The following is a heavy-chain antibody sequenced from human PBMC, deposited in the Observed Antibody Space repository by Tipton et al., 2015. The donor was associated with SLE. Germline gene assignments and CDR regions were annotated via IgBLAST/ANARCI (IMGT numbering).Heavy chain of an antibody. D-gene: IGHD3-3*01. J-gene: IGHJ5*02. CDR2: ISYDGSNK. CDR1: GFTFSSYA. V-gene: IGHV3-30-3*01. CDR3: AKDGGYDFWSGSALNWFDP. Sequence: RSLRLSCAASGFTFSSYAMHWVRQAPGKGLEWVAVISYDGSNKYYADSVKGRFTISRDNSKNTLYLQMNSLRAEDTAVYYCAKDGGYDFWSGSALNWFDPWGQGTLVTASS.